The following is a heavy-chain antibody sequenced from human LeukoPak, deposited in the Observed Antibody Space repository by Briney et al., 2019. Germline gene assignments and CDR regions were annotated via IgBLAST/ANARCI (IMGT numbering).Heavy chain of an antibody. CDR3: AKESGSYSIYGYYYMDV. V-gene: IGHV3-30*02. CDR2: IRYDGSNK. CDR1: GFTFSSYG. D-gene: IGHD1-26*01. J-gene: IGHJ6*03. Sequence: PGGSLRLSCAASGFTFSSYGMHWVRQAPGKGLEWVAFIRYDGSNKYYADSVKGRFTISRDNSKNTLYLQMNSLRAEDTAVYYCAKESGSYSIYGYYYMDVWGKGTTVTISS.